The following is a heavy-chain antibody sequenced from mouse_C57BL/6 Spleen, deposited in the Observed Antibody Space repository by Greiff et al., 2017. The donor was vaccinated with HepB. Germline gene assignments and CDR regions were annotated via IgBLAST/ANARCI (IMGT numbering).Heavy chain of an antibody. CDR1: GYAFSSSW. J-gene: IGHJ2*01. V-gene: IGHV1-82*01. Sequence: VMLVESGPELVKPGASVKISCKASGYAFSSSWMNWVKQRPGKGLEWIGRIYPGDGDTNYNGKFKGKATLTADKSSSTAYMQLSSLTSEDSAVYFCARNYGSNFDYWGQGTTLTVSS. D-gene: IGHD1-1*01. CDR2: IYPGDGDT. CDR3: ARNYGSNFDY.